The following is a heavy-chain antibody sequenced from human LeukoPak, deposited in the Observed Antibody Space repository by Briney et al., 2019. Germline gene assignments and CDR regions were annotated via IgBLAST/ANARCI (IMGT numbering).Heavy chain of an antibody. CDR1: GFTFRAYA. CDR3: ARDAAYYYDSSGYLLGY. J-gene: IGHJ4*02. V-gene: IGHV3-30*01. Sequence: GGSLRLSCAASGFTFRAYAMHWVRQAPGKGLEWVAVISYDGTNIYYADSVKGRFTVSRDNSKNTLYLQMNSLRAEDTAVYYCARDAAYYYDSSGYLLGYWGQGTLVTVSS. CDR2: ISYDGTNI. D-gene: IGHD3-22*01.